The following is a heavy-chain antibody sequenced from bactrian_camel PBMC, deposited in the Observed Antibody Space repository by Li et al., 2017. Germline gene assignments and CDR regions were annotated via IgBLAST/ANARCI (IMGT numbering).Heavy chain of an antibody. CDR2: IDNSGDNL. Sequence: VQLVESGGGLVQPGGSLRLSCEASGFTFVIMTMSWVRQAPGKGLEWVAGIDNSGDNLYYSGSVKGRFTISRDNAKNTLYLQMNSLKSEDTALYYCSVATTSGTFNYWGQGTQVTVS. CDR3: SVATTSGTFNY. CDR1: GFTFVIMT. D-gene: IGHD5*01. V-gene: IGHV3S31*01. J-gene: IGHJ4*01.